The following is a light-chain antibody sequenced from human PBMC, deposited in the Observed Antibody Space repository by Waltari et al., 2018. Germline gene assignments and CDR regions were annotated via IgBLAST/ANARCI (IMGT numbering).Light chain of an antibody. Sequence: QSVLTQPPSASGTPGQRVTISCSGSSSNIGSNYVYWYQQLPGTAPKLPIYRNNRRPAGGPDRFSGSKSGTSASLAISGLRSEDEADYYCAAWDDSLSGPVFGGGTKLTVL. CDR2: RNN. CDR3: AAWDDSLSGPV. CDR1: SSNIGSNY. V-gene: IGLV1-47*01. J-gene: IGLJ2*01.